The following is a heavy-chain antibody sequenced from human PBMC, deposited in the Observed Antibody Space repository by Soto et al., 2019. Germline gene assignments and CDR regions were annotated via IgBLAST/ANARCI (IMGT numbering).Heavy chain of an antibody. CDR3: ARDYFLTYFDH. Sequence: PSETLSLTCTVSGGSISGYYCSWIRQPPGKGLEWIGYVYYSGNIRYNPSLKSRVTISVDTSKNQFSLSLSSVTAADTAVYYCARDYFLTYFDHWGQGTQVTVSS. CDR1: GGSISGYY. J-gene: IGHJ4*02. V-gene: IGHV4-59*01. D-gene: IGHD3-10*01. CDR2: VYYSGNI.